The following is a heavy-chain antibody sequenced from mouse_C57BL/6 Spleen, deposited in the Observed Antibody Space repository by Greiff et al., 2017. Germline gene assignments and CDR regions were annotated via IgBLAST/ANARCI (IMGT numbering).Heavy chain of an antibody. J-gene: IGHJ4*01. CDR3: AGTTVVAKDYYAMDY. D-gene: IGHD1-1*01. CDR2: ILPGSGST. CDR1: GYTFTGYW. Sequence: VMLVESGAELMKPGASVKLSCKATGYTFTGYWIEWVKQRPGHGLEWIGEILPGSGSTNYNEKFKGKATFTADTSSNTAYMQLSSLTTEDSAIYYCAGTTVVAKDYYAMDYWGQGTSVTVSS. V-gene: IGHV1-9*01.